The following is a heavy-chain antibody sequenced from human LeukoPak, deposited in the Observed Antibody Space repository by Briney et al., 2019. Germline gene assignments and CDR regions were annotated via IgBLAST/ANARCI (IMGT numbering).Heavy chain of an antibody. Sequence: SETLSLTCTVSGGSISSSSYYWGWIRQPPGKGLEWIGSIYYSGSTYYNPSLKSRVTISVDRSKNQFSLKLSSVTAADTAVYYCARDWSGRSGYSAFDIWGQGTMVTVSS. D-gene: IGHD3-3*01. CDR1: GGSISSSSYY. V-gene: IGHV4-39*07. CDR3: ARDWSGRSGYSAFDI. J-gene: IGHJ3*02. CDR2: IYYSGST.